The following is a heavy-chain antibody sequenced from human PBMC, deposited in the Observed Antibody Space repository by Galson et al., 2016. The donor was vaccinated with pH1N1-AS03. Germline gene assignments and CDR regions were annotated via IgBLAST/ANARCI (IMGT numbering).Heavy chain of an antibody. Sequence: SLRLYCAASGFTFSTYWMHWVRQTPGKGLVWVSHINTDGSRTRYGDSVKSRFTISRDNSKNTLFLQMSSMRPEDTAAYYCPKVYSKYSYGLEHLDYWGQGTMVTVSS. D-gene: IGHD3-16*01. V-gene: IGHV3-74*01. CDR3: PKVYSKYSYGLEHLDY. CDR2: INTDGSRT. CDR1: GFTFSTYW. J-gene: IGHJ3*01.